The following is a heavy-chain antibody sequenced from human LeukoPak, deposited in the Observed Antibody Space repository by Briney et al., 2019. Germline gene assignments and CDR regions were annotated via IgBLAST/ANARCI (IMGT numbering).Heavy chain of an antibody. CDR2: ISYDGSNK. CDR1: GFTFSSYG. CDR3: AKDSDSGSYYLDY. Sequence: PGGSLRLSCAASGFTFSSYGMHWVRQAPGKGLEWVAVISYDGSNKYYADSVKGRFTISRDNSKNRLYLQMNSLRAEDTAVYYCAKDSDSGSYYLDYWGQGTLVTVSS. V-gene: IGHV3-30*18. J-gene: IGHJ4*02. D-gene: IGHD1-26*01.